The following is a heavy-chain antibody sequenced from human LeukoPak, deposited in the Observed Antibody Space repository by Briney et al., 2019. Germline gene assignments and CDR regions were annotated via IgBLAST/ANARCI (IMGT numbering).Heavy chain of an antibody. J-gene: IGHJ6*03. CDR3: ARGILLHYYYYYMDV. CDR2: IYYSGST. CDR1: GGSISSYY. V-gene: IGHV4-59*01. Sequence: PSETLSLARTVSGGSISSYYWSWIRQPPGKGLEWIGYIYYSGSTNYNPSLKSRVTISVDTSKNQFSLKLSSVTAADTAVYYCARGILLHYYYYYMDVWGKGTTVTVSS. D-gene: IGHD2-15*01.